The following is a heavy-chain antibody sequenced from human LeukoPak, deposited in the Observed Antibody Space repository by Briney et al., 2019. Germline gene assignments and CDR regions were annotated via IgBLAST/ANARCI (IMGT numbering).Heavy chain of an antibody. CDR3: AKDGGVTPSGWFDP. CDR1: GLTFSKAW. J-gene: IGHJ5*02. D-gene: IGHD3-16*01. V-gene: IGHV3-23*01. CDR2: ISGSGGST. Sequence: GRSLRLSRAASGLTFSKAWMRWVRQAPGKGLEWVSGISGSGGSTYYADSVMGRFTISRDNSKNTLYLQMNSLRAQVTAVYYCAKDGGVTPSGWFDPWGQGTLVTVSS.